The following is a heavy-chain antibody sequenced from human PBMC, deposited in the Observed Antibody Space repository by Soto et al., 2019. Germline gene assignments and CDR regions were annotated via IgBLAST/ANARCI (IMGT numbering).Heavy chain of an antibody. J-gene: IGHJ6*02. CDR2: INHSGST. D-gene: IGHD4-17*01. V-gene: IGHV4-34*01. CDR1: GGSFSGYY. Sequence: SETLSLTCAVYGGSFSGYYWSWIRQPPGKGLEWIGEINHSGSTNYNPSLKSRVTISVDTSKNQFSLKLSSVTAADTAVYYCARTLVDTVTTERAFTDYYYGMDVWGQGTTVTVSS. CDR3: ARTLVDTVTTERAFTDYYYGMDV.